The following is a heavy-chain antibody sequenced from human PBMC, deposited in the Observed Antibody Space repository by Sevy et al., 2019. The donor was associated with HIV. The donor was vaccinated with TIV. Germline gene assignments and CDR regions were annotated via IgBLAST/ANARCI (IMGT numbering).Heavy chain of an antibody. CDR2: LSAYHGNT. CDR1: GYTFTSYG. V-gene: IGHV1-18*01. D-gene: IGHD3-22*01. J-gene: IGHJ6*02. Sequence: ASVKVSCKASGYTFTSYGISWVRQAPGQGLEWMGWLSAYHGNTNYAQKLQGRVTMTTETSTSTAYMELRSLRSDDTAVYYCARDERHYYDSSGYYRDYYYYGMDVWGQGTTVTVSS. CDR3: ARDERHYYDSSGYYRDYYYYGMDV.